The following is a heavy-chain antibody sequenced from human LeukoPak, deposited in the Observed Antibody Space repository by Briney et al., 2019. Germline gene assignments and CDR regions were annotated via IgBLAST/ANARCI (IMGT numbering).Heavy chain of an antibody. CDR2: IYTSGST. V-gene: IGHV4-4*07. CDR1: GGSISSYY. D-gene: IGHD2-2*02. Sequence: SETLSLTCTVSGGSISSYYWSWIRQPAGKGLEWIGRIYTSGSTNYNPSLKSQVTMSVDTSKNQFSLKLSSVTAADTAVYYCARGPGYCSSTSCYTDYYGMDVWGQGTTVTVSS. CDR3: ARGPGYCSSTSCYTDYYGMDV. J-gene: IGHJ6*02.